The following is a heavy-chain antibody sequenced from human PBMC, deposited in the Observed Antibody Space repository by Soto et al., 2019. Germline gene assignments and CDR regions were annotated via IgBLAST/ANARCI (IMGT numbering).Heavy chain of an antibody. V-gene: IGHV3-21*01. J-gene: IGHJ6*02. CDR1: GFTFNSYS. CDR2: ISSFSNYM. Sequence: EVQLVESGGGLVKPGGSLRLSCAVSGFTFNSYSMNWVRQAPGKGLEWVSSISSFSNYMYYTDSVKGRFTISRDNHRNSLYLQMNILRAEDTAVYYCARAGGHSRTTPNTRAYDMDVWGQGTTVTVSS. CDR3: ARAGGHSRTTPNTRAYDMDV. D-gene: IGHD6-13*01.